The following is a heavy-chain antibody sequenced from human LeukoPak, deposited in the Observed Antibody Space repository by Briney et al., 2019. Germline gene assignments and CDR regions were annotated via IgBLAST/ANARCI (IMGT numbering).Heavy chain of an antibody. V-gene: IGHV4-31*03. D-gene: IGHD4-17*01. Sequence: PSQTLSLTCTVSGGSISSGGYYWSWIRQHPGKGLEWIGYIYYSGSTYYNPSLKSRVTISVDTSKNQFSLKLSSVTAADTAVYYCARDHLSGDYEYWYYYGMDVWGQGTTVTVSS. CDR1: GGSISSGGYY. CDR3: ARDHLSGDYEYWYYYGMDV. J-gene: IGHJ6*02. CDR2: IYYSGST.